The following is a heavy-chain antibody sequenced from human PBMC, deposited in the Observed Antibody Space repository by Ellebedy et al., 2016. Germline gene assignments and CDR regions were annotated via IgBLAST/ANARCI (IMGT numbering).Heavy chain of an antibody. V-gene: IGHV3-23*01. J-gene: IGHJ4*02. D-gene: IGHD4-17*01. CDR3: RQGHYADL. CDR2: ISAGSDTT. CDR1: GFNFNTFF. Sequence: GGSLRLXXTASGFNFNTFFMSWVRQAPVKGLEWVSTISAGSDTTRLADSVKGRFTISRDSSKNSVYLRMNNLRVEDTAVYYCRQGHYADLWGQGTLVTVSS.